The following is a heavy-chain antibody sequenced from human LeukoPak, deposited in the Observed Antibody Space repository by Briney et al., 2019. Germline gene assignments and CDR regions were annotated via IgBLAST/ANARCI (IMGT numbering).Heavy chain of an antibody. V-gene: IGHV1-46*01. D-gene: IGHD2-15*01. Sequence: ASVKVSCKASGYTFTSYYMHWVRQAPGQGLEWMGIINPSGGSTSYAQKFQGRVTMTRDMSTSTVYMELSSLRSEDMAVYYCATGGAYCSGGSCYDYWGQGTLVTVSS. CDR2: INPSGGST. CDR3: ATGGAYCSGGSCYDY. J-gene: IGHJ4*02. CDR1: GYTFTSYY.